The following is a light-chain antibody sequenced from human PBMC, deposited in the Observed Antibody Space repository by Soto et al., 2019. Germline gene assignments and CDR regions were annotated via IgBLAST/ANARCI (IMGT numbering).Light chain of an antibody. CDR3: MQALQTPLT. Sequence: DIVMTQSPLSLPVTPGEPASISCRSSQSLLHSNGYNYLDWYLQKPGQSPQLLIYLGSNRASGVPDRFSCSGSGTDFSLKITGVEPEDVGIYYCMQALQTPLTFGGGTMVEI. V-gene: IGKV2-28*01. CDR1: QSLLHSNGYNY. J-gene: IGKJ4*01. CDR2: LGS.